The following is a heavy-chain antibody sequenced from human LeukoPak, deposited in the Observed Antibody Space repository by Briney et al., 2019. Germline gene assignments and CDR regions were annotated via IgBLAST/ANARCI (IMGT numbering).Heavy chain of an antibody. J-gene: IGHJ5*02. CDR1: GGSISSSSYY. D-gene: IGHD3-10*01. CDR2: IYYSGST. V-gene: IGHV4-39*07. Sequence: SETLSLTCTVSGGSISSSSYYWGWIRQPPGKGLEWIGSIYYSGSTYYNPSLKSRVTISVDTSKNQFSLKLSSVTAADTAVYYCARAAPFYGSGSYAGSGFDPWGQGTLVTVSS. CDR3: ARAAPFYGSGSYAGSGFDP.